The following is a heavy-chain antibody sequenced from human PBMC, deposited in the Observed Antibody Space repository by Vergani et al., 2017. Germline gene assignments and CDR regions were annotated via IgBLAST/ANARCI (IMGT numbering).Heavy chain of an antibody. V-gene: IGHV3-21*01. Sequence: EVQLVESGGGLVKPGGSLRLSCAASGFTFSSYSMNWVRQAPGKGLEWVSSISSSSSYIYYADSVKGRFTISRDNAKNSLYLQMNSLRAEDTAVYYCARSLWDSSGYFDYWGQGTLVTVSS. CDR1: GFTFSSYS. CDR2: ISSSSSYI. D-gene: IGHD3-22*01. CDR3: ARSLWDSSGYFDY. J-gene: IGHJ4*02.